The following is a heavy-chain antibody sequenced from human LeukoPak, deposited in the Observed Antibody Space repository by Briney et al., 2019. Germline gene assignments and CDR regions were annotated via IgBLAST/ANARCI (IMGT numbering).Heavy chain of an antibody. CDR1: GYTFTTYY. CDR2: INPSGGST. CDR3: ARGGDGYNTIGY. J-gene: IGHJ4*02. Sequence: ASVKVSCKASGYTFTTYYIHCVRQAPGQGLEWMGIINPSGGSTSYAQKFQGRVTMTRDTSTSTAYMELSSLRSEDTAVYYCARGGDGYNTIGYWGQGTLVTVSS. D-gene: IGHD5-24*01. V-gene: IGHV1-46*01.